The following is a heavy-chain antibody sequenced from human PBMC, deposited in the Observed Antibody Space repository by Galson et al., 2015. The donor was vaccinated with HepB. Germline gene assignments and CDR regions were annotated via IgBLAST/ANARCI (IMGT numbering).Heavy chain of an antibody. J-gene: IGHJ3*02. CDR3: ARPSMVRGFIIRGIGAFDI. Sequence: QSGAEVKKPGESLKISCKGSGYSFTSYWIGWVRQMPGKGLEWMGIIYPGDSDTRYSPSFQGQVTISADKSVSTAYLQWSSLKASDTAMYYCARPSMVRGFIIRGIGAFDIWGQGTMVTVSS. V-gene: IGHV5-51*01. CDR2: IYPGDSDT. CDR1: GYSFTSYW. D-gene: IGHD3-10*01.